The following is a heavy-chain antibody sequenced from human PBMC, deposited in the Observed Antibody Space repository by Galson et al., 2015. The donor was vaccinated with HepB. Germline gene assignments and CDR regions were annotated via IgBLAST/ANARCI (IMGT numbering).Heavy chain of an antibody. J-gene: IGHJ6*03. CDR3: ARAWARTFKYYYMDV. CDR1: GFTFRDYG. Sequence: SLRLSCATSGFTFRDYGMHWVRQAPGKGLEWVAVIWYDGSQKYYADSVKGRFTISRDNSKNTLYLQMNSLRAEDTSLYYCARAWARTFKYYYMDVWGKGTTVTVSS. V-gene: IGHV3-33*01. CDR2: IWYDGSQK. D-gene: IGHD3-16*01.